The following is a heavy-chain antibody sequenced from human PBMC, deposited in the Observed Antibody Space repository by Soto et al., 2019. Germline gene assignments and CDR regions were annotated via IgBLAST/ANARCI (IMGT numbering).Heavy chain of an antibody. Sequence: SVKVSCKASGGTFSSYAISWVRQAPGQGLEWMGGIIPIFGTANYAQKFQGRVTITADKSTSTAYMELSSLRSEDTAVYYCARDLVGNLGYCSGGSCSWFDPWGQGTLVTVSS. CDR3: ARDLVGNLGYCSGGSCSWFDP. J-gene: IGHJ5*02. CDR2: IIPIFGTA. CDR1: GGTFSSYA. D-gene: IGHD2-15*01. V-gene: IGHV1-69*06.